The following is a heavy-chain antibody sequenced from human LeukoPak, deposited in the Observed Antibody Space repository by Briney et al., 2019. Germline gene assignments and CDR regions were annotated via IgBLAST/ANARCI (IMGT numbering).Heavy chain of an antibody. CDR2: INPSGGST. J-gene: IGHJ5*02. Sequence: ASVKVSCKASGYTFTSYYMHWVRQAPGQGLEWMGIINPSGGSTSYALKFQGRVTMTRDMSTSTVYMELSSLKSEDTAVYYCARDGYYYDSSGYLNWFDPWGQGTLVTVSS. CDR3: ARDGYYYDSSGYLNWFDP. D-gene: IGHD3-22*01. V-gene: IGHV1-46*01. CDR1: GYTFTSYY.